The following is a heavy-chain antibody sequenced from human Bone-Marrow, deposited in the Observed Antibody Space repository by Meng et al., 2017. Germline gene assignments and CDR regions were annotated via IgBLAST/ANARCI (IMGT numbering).Heavy chain of an antibody. D-gene: IGHD6-19*01. Sequence: ASVKVSCKASGYTFTSYAMNWVRQAPGQGLEWMGWINTNTGNPTYAQGFTGRFVFSLDTSVSTAYLQISSLKAEDTAVYYCARVGYSSGWSQYYFDYWGQGTLVNGAS. CDR3: ARVGYSSGWSQYYFDY. V-gene: IGHV7-4-1*02. CDR2: INTNTGNP. J-gene: IGHJ4*02. CDR1: GYTFTSYA.